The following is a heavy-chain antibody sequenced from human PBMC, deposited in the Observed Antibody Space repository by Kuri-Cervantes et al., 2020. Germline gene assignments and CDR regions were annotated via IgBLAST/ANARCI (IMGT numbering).Heavy chain of an antibody. Sequence: SGPTLVNPTQSLTLTCTFSGFSLSTSGVGVGWIRQPPGKALEWLALMYWDDDKRYSPSLKSRLTITKETSKNQVVLTMTNMDPVDTATYYCAHRRDTSMTYEAFDIWGQGTMVTVSS. D-gene: IGHD5-18*01. J-gene: IGHJ3*02. CDR3: AHRRDTSMTYEAFDI. V-gene: IGHV2-5*02. CDR2: MYWDDDK. CDR1: GFSLSTSGVG.